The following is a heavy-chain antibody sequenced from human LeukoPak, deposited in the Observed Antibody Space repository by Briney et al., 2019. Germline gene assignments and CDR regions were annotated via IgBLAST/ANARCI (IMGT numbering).Heavy chain of an antibody. CDR2: ISAYNGNT. J-gene: IGHJ4*02. D-gene: IGHD2-2*01. Sequence: ASVKVSCKASGYTFTSYGISWVRQAPGQGPEWMGWISAYNGNTNYAQKLQGRVTMTTDTPTSTAYMELRSLRSDDTAVYYCARGQAYCSSTSCPLDYWGQGTLVTVSS. V-gene: IGHV1-18*04. CDR1: GYTFTSYG. CDR3: ARGQAYCSSTSCPLDY.